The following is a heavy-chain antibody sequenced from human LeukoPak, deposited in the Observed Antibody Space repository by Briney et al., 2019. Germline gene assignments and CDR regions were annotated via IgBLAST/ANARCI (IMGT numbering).Heavy chain of an antibody. D-gene: IGHD2-2*02. J-gene: IGHJ6*02. Sequence: GASVKVSCKASGYTFTSYYMHWVRQAPGQGFEWMGIINPSGGSTSYAQKFQGRVTMTRDTSTSTVYMELSSLRSEDTAVYYCARDMDVVVPAAIPARGYYYYYGMDVWGQGTTVTVSS. CDR3: ARDMDVVVPAAIPARGYYYYYGMDV. CDR1: GYTFTSYY. CDR2: INPSGGST. V-gene: IGHV1-46*01.